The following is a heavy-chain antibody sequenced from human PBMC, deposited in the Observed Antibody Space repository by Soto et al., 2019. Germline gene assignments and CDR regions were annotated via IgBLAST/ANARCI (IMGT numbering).Heavy chain of an antibody. D-gene: IGHD6-19*01. CDR2: ISGSGSST. CDR1: GFTFNSYA. Sequence: GGSLSLSCAASGFTFNSYAMSWVRQAPGKGLEWVSAISGSGSSTYYADSVKGRFTISRDNSKNTLYLQMNSLRAEDTAVYYCAKALEQWLVLDYWGQGALVTVSS. CDR3: AKALEQWLVLDY. J-gene: IGHJ4*02. V-gene: IGHV3-23*01.